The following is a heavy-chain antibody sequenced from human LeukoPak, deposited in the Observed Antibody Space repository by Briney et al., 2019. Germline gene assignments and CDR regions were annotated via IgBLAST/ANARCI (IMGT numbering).Heavy chain of an antibody. CDR1: GGTFSSYA. CDR3: ARVTRRYYYYMDV. D-gene: IGHD4-23*01. V-gene: IGHV1-69*05. J-gene: IGHJ6*03. Sequence: ASVKVSCKASGGTFSSYAISWVRQVPGQGLEWMGGIIPIFGTANYAQKFQGRVTITTDESTSTAYMELSSLRSEDTAVYYCARVTRRYYYYMDVWGKGTTVTVSS. CDR2: IIPIFGTA.